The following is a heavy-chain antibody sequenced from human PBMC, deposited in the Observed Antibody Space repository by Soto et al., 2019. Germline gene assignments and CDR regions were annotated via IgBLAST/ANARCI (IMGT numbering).Heavy chain of an antibody. CDR3: EGITMVRGPNDY. J-gene: IGHJ4*02. V-gene: IGHV3-30-3*01. Sequence: QVQLVESGGGVVQPGRSLRLSCAASGFTFSSYAMHWVRQAPGKGLGWVAVISYDGSNKYYADSVKGRFTISRDNSKNTLYLQMNSLRAEDTAVYYCEGITMVRGPNDYWGQGTLVTVSS. D-gene: IGHD3-10*01. CDR2: ISYDGSNK. CDR1: GFTFSSYA.